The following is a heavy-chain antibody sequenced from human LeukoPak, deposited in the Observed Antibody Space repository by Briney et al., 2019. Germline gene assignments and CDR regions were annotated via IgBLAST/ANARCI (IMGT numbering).Heavy chain of an antibody. V-gene: IGHV1-69*13. J-gene: IGHJ6*03. Sequence: SVKVSCKASGGTFSSYAISWVRQAPGQGLEWMGGIIPIFGTANNAQKFQGRVTITADESTSTAYMELSSLRSEDTAVYYCARDGVVPAASPYYYYYMDVWGKGTTVTVSS. CDR2: IIPIFGTA. D-gene: IGHD2-2*01. CDR1: GGTFSSYA. CDR3: ARDGVVPAASPYYYYYMDV.